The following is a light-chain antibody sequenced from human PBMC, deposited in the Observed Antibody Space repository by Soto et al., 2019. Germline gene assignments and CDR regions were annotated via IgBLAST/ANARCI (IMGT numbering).Light chain of an antibody. J-gene: IGKJ1*01. Sequence: DIQMTQSPSTLSASVGDRVTITCRATQSISSWLAWYQQKPGKAPNPLIYKASSLESGVPSRFSGSGSGTEFTLSNSSLQPDDFATSYCYQDNSYWTFGEGTKVEIK. CDR1: QSISSW. CDR3: YQDNSYWT. CDR2: KAS. V-gene: IGKV1-5*03.